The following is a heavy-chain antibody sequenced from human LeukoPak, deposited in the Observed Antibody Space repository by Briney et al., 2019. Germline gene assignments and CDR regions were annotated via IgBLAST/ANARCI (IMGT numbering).Heavy chain of an antibody. CDR3: AKDPYLWAYFDY. J-gene: IGHJ4*02. CDR1: GFTFSSYG. V-gene: IGHV3-33*06. D-gene: IGHD2-21*01. Sequence: PGGSLRLSCAASGFTFSSYGMHWVRQAPGKGLEWVAVIWYDGSNKYYADSVKGRFTISRDNSKNTLYLQMNSLRAEDTAVYYCAKDPYLWAYFDYWGQGTLVTVSS. CDR2: IWYDGSNK.